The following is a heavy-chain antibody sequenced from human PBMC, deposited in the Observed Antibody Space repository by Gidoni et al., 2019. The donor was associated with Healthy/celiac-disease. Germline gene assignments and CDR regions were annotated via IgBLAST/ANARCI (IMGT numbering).Heavy chain of an antibody. J-gene: IGHJ4*02. D-gene: IGHD3-10*01. CDR2: IYHSGST. V-gene: IGHV4-38-2*02. CDR1: GYSISSGYY. Sequence: QVQLQESGPGLVKPSETLSLTCAVSGYSISSGYYWGWIRQPPGKGLEWIGSIYHSGSTYYNPSLKSRVTISVDTSKNQFSLKLSSVTAADTAVYYCARERYGSGPYFDYWGQGTLVTVSS. CDR3: ARERYGSGPYFDY.